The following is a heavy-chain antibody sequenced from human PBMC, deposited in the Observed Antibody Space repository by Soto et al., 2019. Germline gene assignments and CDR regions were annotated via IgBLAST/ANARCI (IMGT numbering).Heavy chain of an antibody. J-gene: IGHJ4*02. V-gene: IGHV1-2*04. CDR2: INPNSGGT. D-gene: IGHD3-10*01. CDR3: ARDANGATMVRGVITNHFDY. CDR1: VYTFNVYY. Sequence: ASVTVSCTSSVYTFNVYYIHCVRQAPGQGLEWMGWINPNSGGTNYAQKFQGWVTMTRDTSISTAYMELSRLRSDDTAVYYCARDANGATMVRGVITNHFDYWGQGTLVTSPQ.